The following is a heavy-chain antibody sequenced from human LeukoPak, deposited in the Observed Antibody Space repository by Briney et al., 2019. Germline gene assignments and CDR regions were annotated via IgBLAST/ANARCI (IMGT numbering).Heavy chain of an antibody. D-gene: IGHD3-3*01. CDR3: AKRPQVFWSGYFPFDY. CDR2: IYSGGST. J-gene: IGHJ4*02. CDR1: GFIVSSNY. Sequence: GGSLRLSCAASGFIVSSNYMSWVRQAPGKGLEWVSVIYSGGSTYYADSVKGRFTISRDNSKNTLYLQMNSLRAEDTAVYYCAKRPQVFWSGYFPFDYWGQGTLATVSS. V-gene: IGHV3-53*01.